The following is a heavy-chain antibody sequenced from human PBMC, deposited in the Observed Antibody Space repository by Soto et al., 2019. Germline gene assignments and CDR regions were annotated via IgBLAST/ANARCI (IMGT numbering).Heavy chain of an antibody. V-gene: IGHV5-51*01. Sequence: GDSLKISCKGSGYSFTSYWIGWVRQMPGKGLEWMGIIYPGDSDTRYSPSFQGQVTISADKSISTAYLQWSSLKASDTAMYYCARHKYCSSTSCDESSYYYSGMDVWVPGTTATVSS. CDR2: IYPGDSDT. CDR1: GYSFTSYW. J-gene: IGHJ6*02. D-gene: IGHD2-2*01. CDR3: ARHKYCSSTSCDESSYYYSGMDV.